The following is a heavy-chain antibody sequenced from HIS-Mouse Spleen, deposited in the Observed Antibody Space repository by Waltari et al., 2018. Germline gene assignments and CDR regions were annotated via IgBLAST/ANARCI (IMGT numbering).Heavy chain of an antibody. CDR3: AKDKHHAFDY. Sequence: QVQLVESGGGVVQPGRSLRLSCAASGFTFSGYGMHWVRQAPGKGLAWVALISYDGSNKYYADSVKGRFTISRDNSKNTLYLQMNSLRAEDTAVYYCAKDKHHAFDYWGQGTLVTVSS. V-gene: IGHV3-30*18. J-gene: IGHJ4*02. CDR1: GFTFSGYG. CDR2: ISYDGSNK.